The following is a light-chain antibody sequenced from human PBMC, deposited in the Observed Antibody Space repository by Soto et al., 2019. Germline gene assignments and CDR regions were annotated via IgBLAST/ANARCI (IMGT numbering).Light chain of an antibody. Sequence: DVVMTQTPLSLSVAPGQPASISCKSSQSLLHITGETFLFWYLQKPGQSPQLLIYMLSYRASGVPDRFSGSGSGTDFTLKISRVEAEDVGVYYCMQRTEFPTTFGQGTRLEIK. V-gene: IGKV2-40*01. J-gene: IGKJ5*01. CDR1: QSLLHITGETF. CDR2: MLS. CDR3: MQRTEFPTT.